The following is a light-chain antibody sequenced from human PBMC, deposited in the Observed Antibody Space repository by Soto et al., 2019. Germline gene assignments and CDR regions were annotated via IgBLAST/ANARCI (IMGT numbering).Light chain of an antibody. CDR2: GNT. CDR3: QSYDISLSVSVV. Sequence: QSVLTQPPSVSGAPGQRVTISCTGSSSNIGAGYDVQWYQQLPGAAPRLLIFGNTNRTSGVPDRFSGSRSGTSASLAISGLQAEDEADYYCQSYDISLSVSVVFGGGTKLNVL. V-gene: IGLV1-40*01. CDR1: SSNIGAGYD. J-gene: IGLJ2*01.